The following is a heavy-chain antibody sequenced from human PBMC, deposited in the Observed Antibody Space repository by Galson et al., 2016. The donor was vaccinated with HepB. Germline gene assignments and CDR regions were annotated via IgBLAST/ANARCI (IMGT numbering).Heavy chain of an antibody. V-gene: IGHV1-3*01. CDR1: GYTFTAYP. CDR3: AREPDGPRRLDY. CDR2: INVGNGNT. J-gene: IGHJ4*02. D-gene: IGHD5-24*01. Sequence: SVKVSCKASGYTFTAYPIHWVRQAPGQRLEWMGWINVGNGNTKNSEKFRGRVTITRDTSASTAYMELSSLRSEDTAVYYCAREPDGPRRLDYWGQGSLVTVSS.